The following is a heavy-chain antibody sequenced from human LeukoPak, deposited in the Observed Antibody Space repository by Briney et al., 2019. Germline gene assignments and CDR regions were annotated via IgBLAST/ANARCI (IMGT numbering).Heavy chain of an antibody. J-gene: IGHJ4*02. Sequence: PGGSLRLSCAASGFTFSSYWMHWVRQAPGKGLVWVSRINTDGSSTSYADSVKGRFTISRDNAKNTLYLQMNSLKTEDTAVYYCTRPQWSAGHDYWGQGTLVTVSS. CDR3: TRPQWSAGHDY. D-gene: IGHD2-15*01. V-gene: IGHV3-74*01. CDR1: GFTFSSYW. CDR2: INTDGSST.